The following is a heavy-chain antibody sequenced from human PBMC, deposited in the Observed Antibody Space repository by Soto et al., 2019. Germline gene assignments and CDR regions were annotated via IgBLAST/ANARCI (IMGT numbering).Heavy chain of an antibody. J-gene: IGHJ4*02. CDR2: MSYDGSNK. CDR1: GFTFSSYG. D-gene: IGHD3-22*01. Sequence: GGSLRLSCAASGFTFSSYGMHWVRQAPGQGLEWVAVMSYDGSNKYYADSAQGRFTISRDNSKNTLYLQMNSLRAEDTTVYYCAKAYYYDSSGYSAYWGQGTLVTVSS. CDR3: AKAYYYDSSGYSAY. V-gene: IGHV3-30*18.